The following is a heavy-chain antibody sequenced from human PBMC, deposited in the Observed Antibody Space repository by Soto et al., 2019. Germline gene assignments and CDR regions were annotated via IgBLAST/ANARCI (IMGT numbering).Heavy chain of an antibody. D-gene: IGHD1-1*01. J-gene: IGHJ6*02. V-gene: IGHV1-3*01. CDR1: GYTFRTYG. Sequence: QVQVVQSGAEVKKPGASVKVSCKASGYTFRTYGMHWVRQAPGQSLEWMGWLNGGTGQTRYSQRFQDRLIITRDTSASKGYMELSSMRSEDTAVYYCARGKGMEENYFYYGLDIWGQGTTVTVSS. CDR2: LNGGTGQT. CDR3: ARGKGMEENYFYYGLDI.